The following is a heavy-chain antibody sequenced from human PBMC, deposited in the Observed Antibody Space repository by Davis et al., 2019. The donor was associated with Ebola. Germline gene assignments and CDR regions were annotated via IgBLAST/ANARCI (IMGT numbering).Heavy chain of an antibody. CDR3: AREGGDYYYYYGMDV. CDR2: ISGSGGST. Sequence: GGSLRLSCAASGFTFSSYAMTWVRQAPGKGLEWVSSISGSGGSTYYADSVKGRFTISRDSSKNTVYLQMNSLRAEDTAVYYCAREGGDYYYYYGMDVWGQGTTVTVSS. J-gene: IGHJ6*02. CDR1: GFTFSSYA. V-gene: IGHV3-23*01. D-gene: IGHD4-17*01.